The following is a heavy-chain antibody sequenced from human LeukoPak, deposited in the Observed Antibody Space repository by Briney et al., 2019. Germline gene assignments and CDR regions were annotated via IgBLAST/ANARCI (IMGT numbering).Heavy chain of an antibody. D-gene: IGHD3-10*01. Sequence: ETLSLTCTVSAGSISSYYWSWIRQPPGKGLEWIGYIYYSGSTNYNPSLKSRVTISVDTSKNQFSLKLSSVTAADTAVYYCARTANSGDPPDYWGQGTLVTVSS. CDR2: IYYSGST. J-gene: IGHJ4*02. V-gene: IGHV4-59*01. CDR3: ARTANSGDPPDY. CDR1: AGSISSYY.